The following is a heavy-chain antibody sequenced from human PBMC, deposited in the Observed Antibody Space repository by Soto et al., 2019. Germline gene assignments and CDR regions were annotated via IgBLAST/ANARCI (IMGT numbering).Heavy chain of an antibody. J-gene: IGHJ4*02. CDR3: ARWNYYGSGSYYNDPYYFDY. V-gene: IGHV4-59*01. Sequence: SETLSLTCTVSGGSISSYYWSWIRQPPGKGLEWIGYIYYSGSTNYNPSLKSRVTISVDTSKNQFSLKLSSVTAADTAVYYCARWNYYGSGSYYNDPYYFDYWGQGTLVTVS. CDR2: IYYSGST. CDR1: GGSISSYY. D-gene: IGHD3-10*01.